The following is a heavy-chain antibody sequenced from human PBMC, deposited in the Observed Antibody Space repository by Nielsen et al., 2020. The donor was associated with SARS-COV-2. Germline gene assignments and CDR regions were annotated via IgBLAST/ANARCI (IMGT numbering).Heavy chain of an antibody. J-gene: IGHJ4*02. CDR1: GFTLSRYW. V-gene: IGHV3-74*01. Sequence: GESLKISCAASGFTLSRYWMNWVRQVPGKGLAWVSRVSSDGTKTTYAASVKGRFTISKDNTRNTLYLQMNSLRAEDTAVYYCVRVRDDGFYYDTGPFDIWGQGSLVTVSS. CDR3: VRVRDDGFYYDTGPFDI. D-gene: IGHD3-22*01. CDR2: VSSDGTKT.